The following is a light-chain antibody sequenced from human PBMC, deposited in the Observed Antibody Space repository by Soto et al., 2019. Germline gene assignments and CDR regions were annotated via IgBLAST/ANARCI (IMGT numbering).Light chain of an antibody. CDR1: QSISSY. J-gene: IGKJ2*01. V-gene: IGKV1-39*01. CDR3: QQRYGTPPYT. CDR2: AAS. Sequence: DLQMTQSPSSLSASVGDRVTITCRASQSISSYLNWYQQKPGKAPKLLLYAASSLHIGVPSRFSGGGSGTDFALTIGSLHSEAFATHHCQQRYGTPPYTFGQGKKLE.